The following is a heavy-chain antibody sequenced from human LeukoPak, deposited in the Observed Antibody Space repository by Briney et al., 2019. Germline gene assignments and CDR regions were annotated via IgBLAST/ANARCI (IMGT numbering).Heavy chain of an antibody. V-gene: IGHV4-38-2*02. Sequence: SETLSLTCTVSGYSISSGYYWGWIRQPPGKGLGWIGSIYHSGSTYYNPSLKSRVTISVDTSKNQFSLKLSSVTAADTAVYYCARGAYYDILTGYYSQEYYYYMDVWGKGTTVTFSS. CDR2: IYHSGST. D-gene: IGHD3-9*01. CDR3: ARGAYYDILTGYYSQEYYYYMDV. CDR1: GYSISSGYY. J-gene: IGHJ6*03.